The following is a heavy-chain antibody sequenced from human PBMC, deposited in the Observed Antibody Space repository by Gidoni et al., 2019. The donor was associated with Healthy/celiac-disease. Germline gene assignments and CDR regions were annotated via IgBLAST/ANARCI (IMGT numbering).Heavy chain of an antibody. Sequence: QVQLVESGGGVVQPGRSLRLSCAASGFTFSSYGMHWVRQAPGKGLEWVAVIWYDGSNKYYADSVKGRFTISRDNSKNTLYLQMNSLRAEDTAVYYCARDRGSSSWYGYYYYGMDVWGQGTTVTVSS. V-gene: IGHV3-33*01. J-gene: IGHJ6*02. CDR3: ARDRGSSSWYGYYYYGMDV. D-gene: IGHD6-13*01. CDR1: GFTFSSYG. CDR2: IWYDGSNK.